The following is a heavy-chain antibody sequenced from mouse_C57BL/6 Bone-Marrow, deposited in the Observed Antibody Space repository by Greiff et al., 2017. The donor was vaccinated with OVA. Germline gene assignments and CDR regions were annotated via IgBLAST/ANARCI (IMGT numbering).Heavy chain of an antibody. V-gene: IGHV1-62-2*01. CDR2: FYPGSGSI. D-gene: IGHD1-1*01. Sequence: QVQLQQSGAELVKPGASVKLSCKASGYTFTEYTIHWVKQRSGQGLEWIGWFYPGSGSIKYNENFKDKATLTADKSSSTVYIELSSLTSEDSTVYFCARHERHYYGSRGDYFDDWGQGTTLTVSA. J-gene: IGHJ2*01. CDR1: GYTFTEYT. CDR3: ARHERHYYGSRGDYFDD.